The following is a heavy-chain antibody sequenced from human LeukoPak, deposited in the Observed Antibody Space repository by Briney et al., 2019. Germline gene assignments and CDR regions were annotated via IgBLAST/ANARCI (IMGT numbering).Heavy chain of an antibody. CDR3: ARARRATVVTPTDY. CDR1: GFTFSSYA. Sequence: GGSLRLSCAASGFTFSSYAMHWVRQAPGKGLEYVSAISSNGGSTYYANSVKGRFTISRDNSKNTLYLQMGSLGAEDMAVYYCARARRATVVTPTDYWGQGTLVTVSS. D-gene: IGHD4-17*01. V-gene: IGHV3-64*01. CDR2: ISSNGGST. J-gene: IGHJ4*02.